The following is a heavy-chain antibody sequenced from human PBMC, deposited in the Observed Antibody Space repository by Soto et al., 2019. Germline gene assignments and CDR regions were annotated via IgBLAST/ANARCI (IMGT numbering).Heavy chain of an antibody. CDR1: GFTFTTFD. Sequence: EVQLLESGGGLVQPGASLRLSCAASGFTFTTFDMSWARQAPGKGLEWVSVVRGRDGSTSYADSLKGRFTISKDSCKNTLYLQMNSLRAEDTALYYCAKGAWLDYWGQGTLVTVSS. V-gene: IGHV3-23*01. D-gene: IGHD5-12*01. CDR2: VRGRDGST. J-gene: IGHJ4*02. CDR3: AKGAWLDY.